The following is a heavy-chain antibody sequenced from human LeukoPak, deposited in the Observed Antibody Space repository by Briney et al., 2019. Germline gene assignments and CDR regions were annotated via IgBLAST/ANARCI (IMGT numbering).Heavy chain of an antibody. CDR3: ARVFRIAAAGTCYGY. Sequence: ASVKVSCKASGYTFTGYYMHWVRQAPGQGLECMGWINPNSGGTNYAQKFQGRVTMTRNTSISTAYMELSSLRSEDTAVYYCARVFRIAAAGTCYGYWGQGTLVTVSS. V-gene: IGHV1-2*02. CDR1: GYTFTGYY. J-gene: IGHJ4*02. D-gene: IGHD6-13*01. CDR2: INPNSGGT.